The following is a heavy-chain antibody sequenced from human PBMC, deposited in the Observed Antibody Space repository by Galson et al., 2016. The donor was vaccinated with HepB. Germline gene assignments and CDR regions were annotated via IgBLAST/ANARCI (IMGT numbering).Heavy chain of an antibody. Sequence: SLRLSCAASGFTFDDYVMHWVRQAPGKGLEWVSGINWNSGSIDYADSVKGRFTVSRDNAKNSLYLQMNSLRADDTALHYCAKGKGRYDYRSGWADHLDYWGQGTLVTVSS. V-gene: IGHV3-9*01. CDR1: GFTFDDYV. CDR2: INWNSGSI. J-gene: IGHJ4*02. CDR3: AKGKGRYDYRSGWADHLDY. D-gene: IGHD6-19*01.